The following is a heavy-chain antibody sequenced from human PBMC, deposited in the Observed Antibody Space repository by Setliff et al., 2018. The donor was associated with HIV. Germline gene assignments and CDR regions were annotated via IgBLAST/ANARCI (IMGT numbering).Heavy chain of an antibody. CDR3: ARRPHYYFDY. CDR1: GFSFSSYW. CDR2: ISSYGSST. J-gene: IGHJ4*02. V-gene: IGHV3-74*01. Sequence: AGSLTLSCAVSGFSFSSYWMHWVRQLQGRGLGWVSLISSYGSSTSYADSVKGRFTISRDNAKNTLYLQMPSLRAEETGIYYCARRPHYYFDYWGQGTLVTVSS.